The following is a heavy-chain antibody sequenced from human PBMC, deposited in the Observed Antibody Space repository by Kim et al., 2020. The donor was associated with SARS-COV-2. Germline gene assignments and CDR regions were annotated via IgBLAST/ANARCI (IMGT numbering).Heavy chain of an antibody. J-gene: IGHJ4*02. Sequence: TNYTDSVKGRFTNPRDNTKNTLYLQMNSLRAEDTAVYYCAKGGWFGDRDYWGQGTLVTVSS. V-gene: IGHV3-23*01. D-gene: IGHD3-10*01. CDR3: AKGGWFGDRDY. CDR2: T.